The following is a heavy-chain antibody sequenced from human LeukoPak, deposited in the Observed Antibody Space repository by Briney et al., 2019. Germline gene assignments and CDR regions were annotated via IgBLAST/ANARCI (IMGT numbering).Heavy chain of an antibody. CDR1: GGSLSGYF. Sequence: PSETLSLTRAVCGGSLSGYFWSWLRQAPGKGLDWIGEINHSGSTNYNPSLKSRVPILLDTSQSQFSLKLRSVNAAHTPVYICARRYDDAGSPLNDWGRGILVTVSS. CDR2: INHSGST. D-gene: IGHD3-10*01. J-gene: IGHJ4*02. CDR3: ARRYDDAGSPLND. V-gene: IGHV4-34*01.